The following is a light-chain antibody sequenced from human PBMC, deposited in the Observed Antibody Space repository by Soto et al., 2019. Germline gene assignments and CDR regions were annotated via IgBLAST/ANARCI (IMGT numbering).Light chain of an antibody. Sequence: DIPMTQSPSTLSASVGDRVTITCRASQSISSWLAWYQQKPGKAPKLLIYKASSLESGVPSRFSGSGSGTEFTLPISSLQPDDFATYYCQQYNSYSQNTFGGGTKVEIK. CDR2: KAS. V-gene: IGKV1-5*03. CDR1: QSISSW. CDR3: QQYNSYSQNT. J-gene: IGKJ4*01.